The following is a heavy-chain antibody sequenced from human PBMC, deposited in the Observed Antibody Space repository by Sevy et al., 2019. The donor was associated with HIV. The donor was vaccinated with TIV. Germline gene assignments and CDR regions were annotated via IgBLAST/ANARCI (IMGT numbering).Heavy chain of an antibody. V-gene: IGHV3-73*01. Sequence: GGSLRLSCAVSGFNFSVSAMHWVRQASGKGLEWLGRIRSKSNNYATAYSTSVNGRFTLSRDDSKRTAYLQMNSLKSEDTALYYCTTRLGVPFDYWGQGALVTVSS. D-gene: IGHD3-10*01. CDR1: GFNFSVSA. CDR2: IRSKSNNYAT. CDR3: TTRLGVPFDY. J-gene: IGHJ4*02.